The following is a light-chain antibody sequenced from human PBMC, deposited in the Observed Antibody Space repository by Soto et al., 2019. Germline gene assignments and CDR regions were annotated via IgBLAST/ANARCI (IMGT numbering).Light chain of an antibody. J-gene: IGKJ5*01. Sequence: TLAVSGKGGATGGRSTSQSVSSNLAWYQQKPGQAPRLLIYGASTRATGIPARFSGSGSGTEFPLSSSSLQSDDFAVYYCQQYNTWLPATFGQGTRLEIK. CDR1: QSVSSN. CDR2: GAS. V-gene: IGKV3-15*01. CDR3: QQYNTWLPAT.